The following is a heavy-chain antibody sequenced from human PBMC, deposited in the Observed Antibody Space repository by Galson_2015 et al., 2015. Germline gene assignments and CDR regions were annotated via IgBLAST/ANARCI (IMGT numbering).Heavy chain of an antibody. J-gene: IGHJ4*02. V-gene: IGHV3-23*01. Sequence: SLRLSCAASGFTFSSYAMSWVRQASGKGPEWVSAISGSGGSTYYADSVKGRFTISRDNSKNTLYLQMNSLRAEDTAVYYCAKGDYDFWSGYYTGSVGSDYWGQGTLVTVSS. CDR2: ISGSGGST. CDR1: GFTFSSYA. D-gene: IGHD3-3*01. CDR3: AKGDYDFWSGYYTGSVGSDY.